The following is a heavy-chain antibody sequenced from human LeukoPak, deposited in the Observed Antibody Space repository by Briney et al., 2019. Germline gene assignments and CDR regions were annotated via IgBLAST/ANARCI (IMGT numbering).Heavy chain of an antibody. CDR1: GGSFTDYY. CDR3: ARAGGIGRH. J-gene: IGHJ4*02. V-gene: IGHV4-34*01. D-gene: IGHD3-16*01. Sequence: SETLSLTCDVFGGSFTDYYLTWIRQPPGTGLEWIGEINHSGSTNYNPSLKSRVTISVDTSKNQFSLKLSSVTAADTAVYYCARAGGIGRHWGQGTLVIVSS. CDR2: INHSGST.